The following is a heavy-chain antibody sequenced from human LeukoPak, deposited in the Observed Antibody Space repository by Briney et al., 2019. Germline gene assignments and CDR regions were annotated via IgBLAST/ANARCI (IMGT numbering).Heavy chain of an antibody. V-gene: IGHV3-48*03. CDR2: ISSSGSTI. J-gene: IGHJ4*02. CDR3: ARPQIVVGYFDY. Sequence: GGSLRLSCAASGFTFSSYEMNWVRQAPGKGLEWVSYISSSGSTIYYADSVKGRFTISRDNAKSSLYLQMNSLRAEDTAVYYCARPQIVVGYFDYWGQGTLVTVS. D-gene: IGHD3-22*01. CDR1: GFTFSSYE.